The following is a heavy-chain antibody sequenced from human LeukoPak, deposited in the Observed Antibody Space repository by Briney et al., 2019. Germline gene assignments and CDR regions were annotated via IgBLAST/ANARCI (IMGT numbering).Heavy chain of an antibody. CDR3: ASKHSLDMRVGSSGHHEDY. J-gene: IGHJ4*02. V-gene: IGHV1-2*02. CDR1: GYAFTDYY. CDR2: INPNSGGT. D-gene: IGHD3-22*01. Sequence: PSVKLSCNAAGYAFTDYYIHWLRQAPGQGLEWMGWINPNSGGTNYAQKFQGRVTMTRDTSISTDYVELSRLKDDDTALDYCASKHSLDMRVGSSGHHEDYWGQGTLVTVSS.